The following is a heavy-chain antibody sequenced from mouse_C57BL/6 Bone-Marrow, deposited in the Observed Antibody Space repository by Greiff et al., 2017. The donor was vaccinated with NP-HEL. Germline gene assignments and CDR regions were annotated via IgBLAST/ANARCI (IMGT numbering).Heavy chain of an antibody. V-gene: IGHV1-81*01. CDR2: IYPRSGNT. CDR3: AILPWFAY. Sequence: LVESGAELARPGASVKLSCKASGYTFTSYGISWVKQRTGQGLEWIGEIYPRSGNTYYNEKFKGKATLTADKSSSTAYMELRSLTSEDSAVYFCAILPWFAYWGQGTLVTVSA. J-gene: IGHJ3*01. D-gene: IGHD2-10*01. CDR1: GYTFTSYG.